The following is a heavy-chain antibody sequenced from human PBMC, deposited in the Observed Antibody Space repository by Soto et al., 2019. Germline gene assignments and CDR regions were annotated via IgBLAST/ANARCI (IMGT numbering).Heavy chain of an antibody. D-gene: IGHD3-3*01. J-gene: IGHJ6*03. Sequence: SETLSLTCTVSGGSISSSSYYWGWIRQPPGKGLEWIGSIYYSGGTYYNPSLKSRVTISVDTSKNQFSLKLSSVTAADTAVYYCVRLILRFLEWLAPDYYMDVWGKGTTVTVSS. CDR3: VRLILRFLEWLAPDYYMDV. CDR2: IYYSGGT. CDR1: GGSISSSSYY. V-gene: IGHV4-39*01.